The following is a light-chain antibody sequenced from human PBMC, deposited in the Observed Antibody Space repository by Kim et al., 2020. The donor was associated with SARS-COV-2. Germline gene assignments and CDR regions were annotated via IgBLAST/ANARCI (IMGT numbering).Light chain of an antibody. CDR3: QAWDISTVV. CDR1: KLGDKY. V-gene: IGLV3-1*01. Sequence: GSPGQTASITCSGDKLGDKYACWYQQKPGQSPVLVIYQDTKRPSGIPERFSGSNSGNTATLTISGTQAMDEADYYCQAWDISTVVFGGGTQLTVL. J-gene: IGLJ2*01. CDR2: QDT.